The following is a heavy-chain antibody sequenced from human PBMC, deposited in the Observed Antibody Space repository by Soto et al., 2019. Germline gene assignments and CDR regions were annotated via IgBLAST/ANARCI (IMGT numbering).Heavy chain of an antibody. CDR2: ISGYNGDT. Sequence: GASVKVSCKASGYRFSSYGISWVRQAPGQGLEGMGWISGYNGDTKYVQKLQGRLNMTTDTSTSTAYMELRSLRADDTAVYYCARVQLEHLGTYYHYYSMDVWGKGTTVTVSS. CDR3: ARVQLEHLGTYYHYYSMDV. CDR1: GYRFSSYG. V-gene: IGHV1-18*01. D-gene: IGHD1-1*01. J-gene: IGHJ6*03.